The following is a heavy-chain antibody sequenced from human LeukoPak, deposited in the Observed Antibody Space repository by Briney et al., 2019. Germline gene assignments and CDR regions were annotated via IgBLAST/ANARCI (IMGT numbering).Heavy chain of an antibody. CDR3: ARRTITGAA. Sequence: PSETLSLTCAVYGGSFSGYYWSWIRQPPGKGLEWIGEINYSGSTNYNPSLKSRVTISVDTSKNQFSLKLSSVTAADTAVYYCARRTITGAAWGQGTLVTVSS. CDR1: GGSFSGYY. CDR2: INYSGST. J-gene: IGHJ5*02. D-gene: IGHD5-24*01. V-gene: IGHV4-34*01.